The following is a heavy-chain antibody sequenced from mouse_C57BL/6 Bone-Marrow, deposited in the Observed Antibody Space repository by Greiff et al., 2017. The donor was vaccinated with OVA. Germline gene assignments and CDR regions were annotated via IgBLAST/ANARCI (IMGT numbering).Heavy chain of an antibody. D-gene: IGHD1-1*01. Sequence: QVQLQQPGTELVKPGASVKLSCKASGYTFTSYWMHWVKQRPGQGLEWIGNINPSNGGTNYNEKFKSKATLTVDKSSSTSYMPLSSLTSEDSAVYYCARPSTTVVAWYFDVWGTGTTVTVSS. J-gene: IGHJ1*03. CDR2: INPSNGGT. CDR1: GYTFTSYW. CDR3: ARPSTTVVAWYFDV. V-gene: IGHV1-53*01.